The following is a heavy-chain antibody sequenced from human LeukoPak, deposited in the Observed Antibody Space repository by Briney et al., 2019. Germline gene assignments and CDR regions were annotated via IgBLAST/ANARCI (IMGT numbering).Heavy chain of an antibody. Sequence: GESLTLSCAASGFSVSSNYMSWVRQAPGKGLEWVSVMYSGGSTYYADSVEGRFTISRDTSKNTVYLQMNSLRAEDTAVYYCASVTMVRGPHFDYWGQGTLVTV. V-gene: IGHV3-53*01. CDR2: MYSGGST. CDR3: ASVTMVRGPHFDY. D-gene: IGHD3-10*01. CDR1: GFSVSSNY. J-gene: IGHJ4*02.